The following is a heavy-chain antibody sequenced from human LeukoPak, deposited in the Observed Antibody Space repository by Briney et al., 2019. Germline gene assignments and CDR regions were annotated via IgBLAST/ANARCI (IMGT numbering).Heavy chain of an antibody. D-gene: IGHD3-22*01. CDR1: GFTFSSYE. V-gene: IGHV3-48*03. J-gene: IGHJ4*02. CDR3: ARVGQMRYYDSSGYYTGLDY. Sequence: PGGSLRLSCAASGFTFSSYEMNWVRQAPGKGLEWVSYISSSGSTIYYADSVKGRFTISRDNAKNSLYLQMNSLRAEDTAVYYCARVGQMRYYDSSGYYTGLDYWGQGTLVTVSS. CDR2: ISSSGSTI.